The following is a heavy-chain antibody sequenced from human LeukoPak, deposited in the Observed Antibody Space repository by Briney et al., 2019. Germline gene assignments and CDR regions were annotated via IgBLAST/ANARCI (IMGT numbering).Heavy chain of an antibody. Sequence: PGGSLRLSCAASGFTFSSYGMHWVRQAPGKGLEWVAVIWYDGSNKYYADSVKGRFTISRDNSKNTLYLQMNSLRAEDTAVYYCARGYKVTMIVSDWGQGTLVTVSS. CDR1: GFTFSSYG. D-gene: IGHD3-22*01. CDR2: IWYDGSNK. CDR3: ARGYKVTMIVSD. V-gene: IGHV3-33*01. J-gene: IGHJ4*02.